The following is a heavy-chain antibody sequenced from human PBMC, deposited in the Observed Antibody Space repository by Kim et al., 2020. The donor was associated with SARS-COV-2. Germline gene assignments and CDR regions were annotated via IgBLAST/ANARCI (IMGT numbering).Heavy chain of an antibody. J-gene: IGHJ5*02. CDR2: VDPSGGFT. CDR3: AFSEPIIRGTFKFDP. Sequence: GGSLRLSCASSGFSFRTHWMHWVRQAPGEGLLWVSRVDPSGGFTTYADSVKGRFTISRDNAQNALYLQMNSLRVEDTAVYYCAFSEPIIRGTFKFDPWGRGTVVTVS. V-gene: IGHV3-74*01. D-gene: IGHD2-15*01. CDR1: GFSFRTHW.